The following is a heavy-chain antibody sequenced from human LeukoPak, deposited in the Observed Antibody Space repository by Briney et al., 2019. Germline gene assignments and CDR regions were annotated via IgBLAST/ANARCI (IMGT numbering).Heavy chain of an antibody. CDR3: AREAKRYYDSSGYNFGY. CDR2: FGDTGMP. Sequence: GGSLRISCAASGFTFSSYEMNWVRQAPGKGLELISGFGDTGMPHYRDSVKGRFSISRDNSKNTLYLQMNSLRAEDTAVYYCAREAKRYYDSSGYNFGYWGQGTLVTVSS. J-gene: IGHJ4*02. V-gene: IGHV3-23*01. D-gene: IGHD3-22*01. CDR1: GFTFSSYE.